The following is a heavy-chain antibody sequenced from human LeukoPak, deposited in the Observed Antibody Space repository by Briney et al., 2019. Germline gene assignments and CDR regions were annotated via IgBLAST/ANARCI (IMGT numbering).Heavy chain of an antibody. J-gene: IGHJ5*02. CDR1: GGSISSGDYY. CDR2: IYYSGST. D-gene: IGHD6-13*01. Sequence: PSQTLSLTCTVSGGSISSGDYYWIWIRQPPGKGLEWIGYIYYSGSTNYNHSLKSRVTISVDTSKNQFSLKLSSVTAADTAVYYCARDGAAAGNWFDPWGQGTLVTVSS. CDR3: ARDGAAAGNWFDP. V-gene: IGHV4-61*08.